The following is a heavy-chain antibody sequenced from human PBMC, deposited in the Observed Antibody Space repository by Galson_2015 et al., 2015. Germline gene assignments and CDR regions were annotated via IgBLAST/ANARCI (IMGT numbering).Heavy chain of an antibody. J-gene: IGHJ6*02. CDR1: GFSFSGSA. CDR2: TRSKANSYAT. CDR3: TSSSGYGMDV. V-gene: IGHV3-73*01. Sequence: SLRLSCAASGFSFSGSAMHWVRQASGKGLEWVGRTRSKANSYATAYAASVKGRFTISRDDSINTAYLQMNSLRTEDTAIYYCTSSSGYGMDVWGQGTTVTVSS. D-gene: IGHD3-22*01.